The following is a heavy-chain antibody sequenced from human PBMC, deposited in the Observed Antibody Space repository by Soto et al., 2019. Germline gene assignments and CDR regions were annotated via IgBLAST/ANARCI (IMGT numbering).Heavy chain of an antibody. J-gene: IGHJ4*02. V-gene: IGHV3-53*01. CDR2: LSISGST. D-gene: IGHD3-10*01. Sequence: VQLVESGGGLIQPGGSLRLSCAASGFTVSSSYMTWVRQAPGKGLEWVSLLSISGSTYYADSVKGRFTISRDNSKNTLYLQMNSLRAEDTAMYYCARSGGVYYYAEWGQGTLVTVSS. CDR1: GFTVSSSY. CDR3: ARSGGVYYYAE.